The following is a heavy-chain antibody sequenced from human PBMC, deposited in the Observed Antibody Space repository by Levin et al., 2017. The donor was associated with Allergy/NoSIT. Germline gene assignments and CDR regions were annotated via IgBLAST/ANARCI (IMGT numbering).Heavy chain of an antibody. J-gene: IGHJ3*02. CDR3: ARDNIGLPDAFDI. CDR1: GFTFDDYA. CDR2: ISGNSGSI. V-gene: IGHV3-9*01. Sequence: SLKISCAASGFTFDDYAMHWVRQAPGKGLEWVSGISGNSGSIGYADSVKGRFTISRDNAKNSLYLQMNSLRTEDTALYYCARDNIGLPDAFDIWGQGTMVIVSS. D-gene: IGHD3-10*01.